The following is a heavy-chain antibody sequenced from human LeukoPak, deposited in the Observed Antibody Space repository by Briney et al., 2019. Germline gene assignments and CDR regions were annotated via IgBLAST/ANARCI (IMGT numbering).Heavy chain of an antibody. CDR2: INHSGST. V-gene: IGHV4-34*01. D-gene: IGHD1-26*01. CDR1: GGSFSGYY. CDR3: ARAYSGSYYVWFDP. J-gene: IGHJ5*02. Sequence: SGTLSLTCAVYGGSFSGYYWSWIRQPPGKGLEWIGEINHSGSTNYNPSPKSRVTISVDTSKNQFSLKLSSVTAADTAVYYCARAYSGSYYVWFDPWGQGTLVTVSS.